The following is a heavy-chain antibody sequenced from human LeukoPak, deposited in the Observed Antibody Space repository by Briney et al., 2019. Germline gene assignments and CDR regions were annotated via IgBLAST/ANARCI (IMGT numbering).Heavy chain of an antibody. CDR2: ISHDGNNK. CDR3: ARAKPKNMVRGLIMRRESRYYFDY. Sequence: GGSLRLSCAASGFPFSDYGMYWVRQAPGKGLEWLAVISHDGNNKYYADSVKGRFTISRDNSKSTLCIQMNSLRAEDTAVYYCARAKPKNMVRGLIMRRESRYYFDYWGQGTLVTVSS. V-gene: IGHV3-30*03. CDR1: GFPFSDYG. J-gene: IGHJ4*02. D-gene: IGHD3-10*01.